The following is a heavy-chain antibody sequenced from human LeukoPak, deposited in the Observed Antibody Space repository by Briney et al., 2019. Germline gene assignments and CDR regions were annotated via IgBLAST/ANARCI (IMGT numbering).Heavy chain of an antibody. D-gene: IGHD3-10*01. J-gene: IGHJ3*02. CDR2: IYYSGST. CDR1: GGSFSGYY. Sequence: SETLSLTCAVYGGSFSGYYWGWIRQPPGKGLEWIGYIYYSGSTYYNPSLKSRVTISVDTSKNQFSLKLSSVTAADTAVYYCARDRPNYYGSGRLSFDIWGQGTMVTVSS. V-gene: IGHV4-34*09. CDR3: ARDRPNYYGSGRLSFDI.